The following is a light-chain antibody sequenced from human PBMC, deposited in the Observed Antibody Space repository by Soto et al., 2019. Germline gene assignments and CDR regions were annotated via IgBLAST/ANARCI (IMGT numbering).Light chain of an antibody. CDR2: GAS. Sequence: EMVGTDYRTKLSVSPGERATLSCRASQSVSSYLAWYQQKPGQAPRLLIYGASRRATGIPDRFSGSASGSDFTLSISILEPEDFAVYFCQQYSDLPMTFGQGTRLEI. CDR3: QQYSDLPMT. J-gene: IGKJ5*01. V-gene: IGKV3-20*01. CDR1: QSVSSY.